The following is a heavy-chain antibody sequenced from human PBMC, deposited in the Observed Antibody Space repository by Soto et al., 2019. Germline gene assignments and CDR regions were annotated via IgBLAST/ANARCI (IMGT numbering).Heavy chain of an antibody. V-gene: IGHV3-7*01. J-gene: IGHJ4*02. D-gene: IGHD5-12*01. Sequence: GGSLRLSCAASGFTFSSYWMSWVRQAPGKGLEWVANIKQDGSEKYYVDSVKGRFTISRDNAKNSLYLQMNSLRAEDTAVYYCARDSSGYDSNIDYWGQGTLVTVSS. CDR3: ARDSSGYDSNIDY. CDR1: GFTFSSYW. CDR2: IKQDGSEK.